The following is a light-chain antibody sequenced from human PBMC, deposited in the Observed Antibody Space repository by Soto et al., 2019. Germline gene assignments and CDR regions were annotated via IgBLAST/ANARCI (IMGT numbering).Light chain of an antibody. J-gene: IGLJ2*01. CDR2: EVS. Sequence: QSVLTQPPSASGSPGQSVTISCTGPSSDVGGYNYVSWYQQHPGKAPKLMIYEVSKRPSGVPDRFSGSKSGNTASLTVSGLQAEDEADYYCRSYAGSNKGVFGGGTKLTVL. CDR1: SSDVGGYNY. V-gene: IGLV2-8*01. CDR3: RSYAGSNKGV.